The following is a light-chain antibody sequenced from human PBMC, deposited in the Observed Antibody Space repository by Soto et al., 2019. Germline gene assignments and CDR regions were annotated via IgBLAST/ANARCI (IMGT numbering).Light chain of an antibody. V-gene: IGLV2-14*01. J-gene: IGLJ1*01. CDR1: SSDVGNYNY. CDR3: SSYTSGSTPYV. Sequence: QSVLHQPASVSGSPGHSITISCTGTSSDVGNYNYVSWHQQHPGKAPKVIIYEVSNRPSGISTRFSGSKSANTASLTISGLQPEDEADYYCSSYTSGSTPYVFGTGTKVTVL. CDR2: EVS.